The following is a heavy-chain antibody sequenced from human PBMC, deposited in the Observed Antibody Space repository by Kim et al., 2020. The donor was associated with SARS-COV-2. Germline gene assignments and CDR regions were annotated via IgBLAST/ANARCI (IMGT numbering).Heavy chain of an antibody. V-gene: IGHV3-30*18. Sequence: GGSLRLSCVASGFTFNNFGMHWVRQAPGKGLEWVAVISYEGSKKYYADSVNGRFTISRASFKNTVFLQMSSLTAEDTAVYYWAKANVFLWFGKFHNDAFDLWGQGTLVTVSS. CDR1: GFTFNNFG. D-gene: IGHD3-10*01. CDR3: AKANVFLWFGKFHNDAFDL. J-gene: IGHJ3*01. CDR2: ISYEGSKK.